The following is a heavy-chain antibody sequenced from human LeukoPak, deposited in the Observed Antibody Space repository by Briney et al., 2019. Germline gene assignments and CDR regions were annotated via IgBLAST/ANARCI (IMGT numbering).Heavy chain of an antibody. CDR3: ARDQEGSDY. CDR1: GYTFTSNY. V-gene: IGHV1-46*01. Sequence: ASVKVSCKASGYTFTSNYIHWVREAPGQGLEWMGMIYPRDGSASYAQKFQGRVTVPRDTSTSTVHMELSGLRSEDTAVYYCARDQEGSDYWGQGTLVTVSS. CDR2: IYPRDGSA. J-gene: IGHJ4*02.